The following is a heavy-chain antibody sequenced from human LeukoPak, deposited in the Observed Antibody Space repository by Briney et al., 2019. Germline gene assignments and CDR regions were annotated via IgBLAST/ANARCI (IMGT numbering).Heavy chain of an antibody. V-gene: IGHV4-39*01. CDR2: MDYSGST. J-gene: IGHJ4*02. D-gene: IGHD3-10*01. CDR3: ARHGSYGSGSYHYLDY. Sequence: SETQSLTCTVSGASISSSSYYWGWLRQPPGKGLEWIGSMDYSGSTYCNPSLKSRVTVSVDNSRNQFALKLSSVTAADTAVYYCARHGSYGSGSYHYLDYWGQGTQVTVSS. CDR1: GASISSSSYY.